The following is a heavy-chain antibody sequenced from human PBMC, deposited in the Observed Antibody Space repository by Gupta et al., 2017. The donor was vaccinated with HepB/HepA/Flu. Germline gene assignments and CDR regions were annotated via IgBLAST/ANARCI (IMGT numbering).Heavy chain of an antibody. CDR3: AKDPAGSGPKPYGMDV. CDR1: GFTFSSYA. D-gene: IGHD3-10*01. V-gene: IGHV3-23*01. Sequence: EVQLLESGGGLVQPGGSLRLSCAASGFTFSSYAMSWVRQAPGKGLEWVSAISGSGGSTYYADSVKGRFTISRDNSKNTLYLQMNSLRAEDTAVYYCAKDPAGSGPKPYGMDVWGQGTTVTVSS. J-gene: IGHJ6*02. CDR2: ISGSGGST.